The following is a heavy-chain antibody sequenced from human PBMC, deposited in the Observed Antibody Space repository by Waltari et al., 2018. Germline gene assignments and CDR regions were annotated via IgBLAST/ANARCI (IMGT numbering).Heavy chain of an antibody. CDR3: ARAYSSSSSVGDYFDY. D-gene: IGHD6-6*01. CDR2: INHSGST. V-gene: IGHV4-34*01. J-gene: IGHJ4*02. Sequence: QVQLQQWGAGLLKPSETLSLTCAVYGGSFSGYYWSWIRQPPGKGLEWIGEINHSGSTNYNPSLKSRVTISVDTSKNQFSLKLSSVTAADTAVYYCARAYSSSSSVGDYFDYWGQGTLVTVSS. CDR1: GGSFSGYY.